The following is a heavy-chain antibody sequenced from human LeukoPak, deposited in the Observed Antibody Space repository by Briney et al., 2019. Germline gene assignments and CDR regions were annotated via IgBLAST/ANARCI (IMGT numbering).Heavy chain of an antibody. CDR1: GGSISSGGYS. J-gene: IGHJ5*02. D-gene: IGHD3-10*01. CDR2: IYHSGST. CDR3: ARGPFGGITMVRGVPFDP. V-gene: IGHV4-30-2*01. Sequence: SETLSLTCAVSGGSISSGGYSWSWIRQPPGKGLEWIGYIYHSGSTYYNPSLKSRVTISVDRSKNQFSLKLSSVTAADTAVYYCARGPFGGITMVRGVPFDPWGQGTLVTVSS.